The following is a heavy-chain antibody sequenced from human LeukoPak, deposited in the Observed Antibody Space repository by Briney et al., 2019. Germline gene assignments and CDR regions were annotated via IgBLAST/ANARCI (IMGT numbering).Heavy chain of an antibody. V-gene: IGHV3-74*01. CDR2: INFDGSST. CDR1: GFTFSTYW. CDR3: ARQVGFCSDSTCYFDY. J-gene: IGHJ4*02. Sequence: TGGSLRLSCVGSGFTFSTYWMHWVRQAPGKGLVWVSRINFDGSSTEYADSVKGRFTISRDNSKNIVFLQMSSLRADDTAIYYCARQVGFCSDSTCYFDYWGQGALVTVSS. D-gene: IGHD3-22*01.